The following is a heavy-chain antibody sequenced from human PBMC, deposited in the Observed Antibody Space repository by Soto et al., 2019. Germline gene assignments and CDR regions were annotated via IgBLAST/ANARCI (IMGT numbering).Heavy chain of an antibody. J-gene: IGHJ4*02. V-gene: IGHV3-23*01. Sequence: EVQLLESGGGLVQPGGSLGLSCAASGFTFSTYAMSWVRQAPGKGLEWVSTISATDGGTYYADSVTGRFTISRDNSKDPLSLPMISLRADATAVYYCANGVSSGWSAFDYWGQGTLVTVSS. CDR1: GFTFSTYA. D-gene: IGHD6-19*01. CDR3: ANGVSSGWSAFDY. CDR2: ISATDGGT.